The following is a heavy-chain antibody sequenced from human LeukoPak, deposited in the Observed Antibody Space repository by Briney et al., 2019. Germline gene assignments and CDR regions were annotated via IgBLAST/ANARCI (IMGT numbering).Heavy chain of an antibody. CDR3: ARGVMTIFGVVKFLDY. V-gene: IGHV3-11*01. J-gene: IGHJ4*02. D-gene: IGHD3-3*01. Sequence: TGGSLRLSCAASGFTFSDCYMSWIRQAPGKGLEWVSYITRSGYKYYADSVKGRITISTDNAKNSLDLQMNGLRAEDTAVYYCARGVMTIFGVVKFLDYWGQGTLVTVSS. CDR1: GFTFSDCY. CDR2: ITRSGYK.